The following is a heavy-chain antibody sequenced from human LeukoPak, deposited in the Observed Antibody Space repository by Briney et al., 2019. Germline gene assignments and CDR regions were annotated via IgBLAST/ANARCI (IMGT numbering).Heavy chain of an antibody. CDR2: IWYDGSNK. V-gene: IGHV3-33*01. CDR3: ARDGGIAAAGTGLKGFDY. CDR1: GFTFSSYG. J-gene: IGHJ4*02. D-gene: IGHD6-13*01. Sequence: PGGSLRLSCAASGFTFSSYGMHWVRQAPGKGLEWVTVIWYDGSNKYYADSVKGRFTISRDNSKNTLYLQMNSLRAEDTAVYYCARDGGIAAAGTGLKGFDYWGQGTLVTVSS.